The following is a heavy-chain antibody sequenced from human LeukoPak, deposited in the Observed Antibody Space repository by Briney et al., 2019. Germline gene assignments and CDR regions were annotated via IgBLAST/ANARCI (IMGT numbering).Heavy chain of an antibody. D-gene: IGHD3-3*01. CDR1: GYTFTSYD. V-gene: IGHV1-8*01. CDR2: MNPNSGNT. Sequence: ASVKVSFKASGYTFTSYDINWVRQATGQGLEWMGWMNPNSGNTGYAQQLQGRVTMTRNTAISTAYMEVSSLRSEDTVVYYCARVFGVVISYMDVWGKGTTVTVSS. CDR3: ARVFGVVISYMDV. J-gene: IGHJ6*03.